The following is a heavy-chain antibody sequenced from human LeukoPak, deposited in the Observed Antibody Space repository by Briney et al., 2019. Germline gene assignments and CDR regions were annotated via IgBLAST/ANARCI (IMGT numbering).Heavy chain of an antibody. V-gene: IGHV3-7*05. CDR3: AREALYGGNRGFDY. J-gene: IGHJ4*02. CDR2: IKEDGSQK. CDR1: GLTLSSKW. Sequence: GGSLRLSCVASGLTLSSKWMGWVRQAPGKGLEWVATIKEDGSQKYYVGSVKGRFTISRDNAMHSLYLQMNSLRAEDTAVYYCAREALYGGNRGFDYWGQGILVTVSS. D-gene: IGHD4/OR15-4a*01.